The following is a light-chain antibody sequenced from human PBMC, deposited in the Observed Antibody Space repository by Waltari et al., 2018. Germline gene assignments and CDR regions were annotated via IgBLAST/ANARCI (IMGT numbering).Light chain of an antibody. J-gene: IGLJ3*02. Sequence: QLVLTQSPAASAPLGASVKPTCTLSSGHSSNVIACHQQQAEKGPRYLMKVNSDGSHRQGANTPDRFSGSSSAAERYFTTTNPQSEAEAAYYCPTGGHGTWVFGGGTKLTVL. V-gene: IGLV4-69*01. CDR3: PTGGHGTWV. CDR2: VNSDGSH. CDR1: SGHSSNV.